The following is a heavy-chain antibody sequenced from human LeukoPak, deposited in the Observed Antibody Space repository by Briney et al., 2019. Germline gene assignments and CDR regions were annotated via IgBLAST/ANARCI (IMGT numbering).Heavy chain of an antibody. CDR2: IGWDSASV. CDR1: GFTFNDYA. Sequence: PGRSPRLSCAASGFTFNDYAIHWVRQPPGKGLEWVSGIGWDSASVGYADSVKGRFTVSRDNAKNSLYLQMNSLRAEDTALYYCAKSVRRLVLVPDLDYWGQGALVTVSP. V-gene: IGHV3-9*01. J-gene: IGHJ4*02. CDR3: AKSVRRLVLVPDLDY.